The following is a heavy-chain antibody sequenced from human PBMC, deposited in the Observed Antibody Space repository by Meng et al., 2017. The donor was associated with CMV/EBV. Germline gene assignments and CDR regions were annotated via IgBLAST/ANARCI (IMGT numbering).Heavy chain of an antibody. CDR2: IRNQPKRHTK. D-gene: IGHD2-21*02. J-gene: IGHJ5*02. V-gene: IGHV3-72*01. CDR3: GDVTAALP. CDR1: GIPFQDHY. Sequence: SGIPFQDHYMERGRQGPGKGLEPIAPIRNQPKRHTKEYAGVVKGRFNISRDDSKSSVYLQMNSLKTEDTAVYFCGDVTAALPWGQGTLVTVSS.